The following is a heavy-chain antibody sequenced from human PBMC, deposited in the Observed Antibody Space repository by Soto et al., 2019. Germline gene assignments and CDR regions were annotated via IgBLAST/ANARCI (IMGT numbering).Heavy chain of an antibody. J-gene: IGHJ5*02. CDR1: GFTFSSYA. CDR2: ISYDGSNK. Sequence: QVQLVESGGGVVQPGRSLRLSCAASGFTFSSYAMHWVRQAPGKGLEWVAVISYDGSNKYYADSVKGRFTISRDNSKNTLYLQMNSLRAEDTAVYYCARALKVYGDSNWFDPWGQGTLVTVSS. CDR3: ARALKVYGDSNWFDP. D-gene: IGHD4-17*01. V-gene: IGHV3-30-3*01.